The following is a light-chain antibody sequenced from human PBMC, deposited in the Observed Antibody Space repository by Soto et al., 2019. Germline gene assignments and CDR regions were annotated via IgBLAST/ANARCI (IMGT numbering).Light chain of an antibody. CDR3: QQYGGSPRT. Sequence: EIVLTQSPDTLSLSPGERATLSCRASHTVTSNYLAWYQQKPGQAPRLLIYGAYSRATDIPDRFSGSGSGTDFTLTISRLETEDFAVYYCQQYGGSPRTFGQGTKVEIK. J-gene: IGKJ1*01. V-gene: IGKV3-20*01. CDR1: HTVTSNY. CDR2: GAY.